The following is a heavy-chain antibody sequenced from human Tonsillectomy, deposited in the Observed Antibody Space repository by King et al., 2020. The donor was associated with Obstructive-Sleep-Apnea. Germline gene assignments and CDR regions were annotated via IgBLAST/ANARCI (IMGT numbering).Heavy chain of an antibody. V-gene: IGHV3-9*01. CDR1: GFTFDDYA. D-gene: IGHD2-21*02. CDR2: ISWNSGSM. CDR3: AALVYCGGACTPFDY. J-gene: IGHJ4*02. Sequence: VQLVESGGGLVQPGRSLRLSCVASGFTFDDYAMHWVRQAPGKGLEWVSSISWNSGSMGYADSVKGRFTISRDDAKKSLYLQMNSLRAEDTAFYYCAALVYCGGACTPFDYWGQGTLVTVSS.